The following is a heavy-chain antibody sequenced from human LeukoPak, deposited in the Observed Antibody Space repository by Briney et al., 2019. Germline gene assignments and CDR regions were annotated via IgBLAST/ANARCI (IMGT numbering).Heavy chain of an antibody. CDR3: AREKALAGYSYGRYYFDY. CDR1: GFTFSSYA. J-gene: IGHJ4*02. Sequence: PGGPLRLSCAASGFTFSSYAMHWVRQAPGKGMEWVAVISYDGSNKYYADSVKGRFTISRDNSKNTLYLQMNSLRAEDTAVYYCAREKALAGYSYGRYYFDYWGQGTLVTVSS. V-gene: IGHV3-30-3*01. CDR2: ISYDGSNK. D-gene: IGHD5-18*01.